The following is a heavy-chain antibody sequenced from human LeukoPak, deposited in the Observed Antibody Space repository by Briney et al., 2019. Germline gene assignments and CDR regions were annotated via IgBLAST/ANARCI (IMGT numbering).Heavy chain of an antibody. CDR2: IKQDGSEK. D-gene: IGHD2-15*01. Sequence: GGSLRLSCAASGFTLSSYWMSWVRQAPGKGLEWVANIKQDGSEKYYADSVKGRFTISRDNAKNSLYLQMNSLRAEDTAVYYCAREPDCSGGSCYVLDYWGQGTLVTVSS. V-gene: IGHV3-7*03. J-gene: IGHJ4*02. CDR3: AREPDCSGGSCYVLDY. CDR1: GFTLSSYW.